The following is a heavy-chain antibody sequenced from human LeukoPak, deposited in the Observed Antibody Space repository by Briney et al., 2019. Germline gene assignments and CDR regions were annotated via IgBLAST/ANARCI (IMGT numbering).Heavy chain of an antibody. J-gene: IGHJ6*02. Sequence: GGSLRLSCAASGFTFRSYSMNWVRQAPGKGLEWVSSISSRSSYIYYADSVKGRFTISGDNAKNSLYLQMNSLRAEDTALYYCAKESRNYYYGMDVWGQGTTVTVSS. CDR2: ISSRSSYI. CDR1: GFTFRSYS. CDR3: AKESRNYYYGMDV. V-gene: IGHV3-21*04.